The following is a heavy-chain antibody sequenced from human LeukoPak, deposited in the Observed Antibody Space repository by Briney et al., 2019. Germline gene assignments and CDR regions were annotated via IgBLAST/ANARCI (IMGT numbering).Heavy chain of an antibody. CDR3: ARVGYCSGGSCYSPNNYYYYGMDV. CDR2: IIPIFGTA. D-gene: IGHD2-15*01. Sequence: GGSLRLSCAASGFTFSTYAMSWVRQAPGQGLEWMGGIIPIFGTANYAQKFQGRVTITADESTSTAYMELSSLRSEDTAVYYCARVGYCSGGSCYSPNNYYYYGMDVWGQGTTVTVSS. CDR1: GFTFSTYA. J-gene: IGHJ6*02. V-gene: IGHV1-69*01.